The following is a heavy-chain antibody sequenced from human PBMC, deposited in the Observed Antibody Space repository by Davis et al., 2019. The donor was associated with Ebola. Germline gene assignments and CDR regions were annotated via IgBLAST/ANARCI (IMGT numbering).Heavy chain of an antibody. D-gene: IGHD6-13*01. CDR3: ARLTAAPGNYYYYYGMDV. J-gene: IGHJ6*02. CDR1: GGSFSGYY. CDR2: IYYSGST. Sequence: MPSETLSLTCAVYGGSFSGYYWSWIRQPPGKGLEWIGSIYYSGSTYYNPSLKSRVTISVDTSKNQFSLKLSSVTAADTAVYYCARLTAAPGNYYYYYGMDVWGQGTTVTVSS. V-gene: IGHV4-34*01.